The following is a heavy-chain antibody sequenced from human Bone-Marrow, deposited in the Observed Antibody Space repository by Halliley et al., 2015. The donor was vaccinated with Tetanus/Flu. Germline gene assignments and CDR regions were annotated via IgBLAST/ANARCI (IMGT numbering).Heavy chain of an antibody. CDR3: AREGGAVAGRFDF. CDR1: RGPVSSGGYH. D-gene: IGHD6-19*01. Sequence: TLSLTCSVSRGPVSSGGYHWSWIRQTPGRGLEWIGYIHFTGTTKYNPSLKSRVSISADMSKNQFSLNLRSVTAADTAVYYCAREGGAVAGRFDFWGQGTLVTVSS. V-gene: IGHV4-61*08. CDR2: IHFTGTT. J-gene: IGHJ4*02.